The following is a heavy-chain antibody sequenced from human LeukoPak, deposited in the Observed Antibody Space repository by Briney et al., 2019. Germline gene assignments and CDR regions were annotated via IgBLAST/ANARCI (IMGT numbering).Heavy chain of an antibody. CDR2: IYYSGST. D-gene: IGHD6-19*01. V-gene: IGHV4-59*12. CDR3: ARVYSSGSRAFQY. Sequence: ETLSLTCTVSGGSISSYYWSWIRQPPGKGLEWIGYIYYSGSTNYNPSLKSRVTISVDTSKNQFSLNLSSVTAADTAVYHCARVYSSGSRAFQYWGQGTLVTVSS. CDR1: GGSISSYY. J-gene: IGHJ1*01.